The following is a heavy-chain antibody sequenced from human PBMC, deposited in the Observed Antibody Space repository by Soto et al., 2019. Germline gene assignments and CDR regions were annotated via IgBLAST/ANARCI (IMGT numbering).Heavy chain of an antibody. V-gene: IGHV3-15*01. Sequence: GESLKISCAASGFTFSNAWMSWVRQAPGKGLEWVGRIKSKTDGGTTDYAAPVKGRFTISRDDSKNTLYLQMNSLKTEDTAVYYCTTRLYCTNGVCYPYYYYGMDVWGQGTTVTVSS. CDR3: TTRLYCTNGVCYPYYYYGMDV. D-gene: IGHD2-8*01. CDR2: IKSKTDGGTT. J-gene: IGHJ6*02. CDR1: GFTFSNAW.